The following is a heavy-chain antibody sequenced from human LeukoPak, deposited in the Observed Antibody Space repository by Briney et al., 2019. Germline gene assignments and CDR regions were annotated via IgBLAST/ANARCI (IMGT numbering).Heavy chain of an antibody. CDR2: ISGSGIKT. D-gene: IGHD5-12*01. Sequence: PGGSLRLSCEASGLTLSKFAMSWIRQAPGKGLEWISSISGSGIKTDYVDSVKGRFTVSSDSLRNTIHLQMDSLRAEDTAIYYCAKDGFSGYDPYYFESWGQGTLVTVSS. V-gene: IGHV3-23*01. CDR3: AKDGFSGYDPYYFES. J-gene: IGHJ4*02. CDR1: GLTLSKFA.